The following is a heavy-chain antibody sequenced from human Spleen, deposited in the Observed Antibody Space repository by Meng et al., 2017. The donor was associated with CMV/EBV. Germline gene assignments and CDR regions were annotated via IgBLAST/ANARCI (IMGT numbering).Heavy chain of an antibody. Sequence: GGSLRLSCSASGFNFRNYEMNWFRQAPGKGLEWLSYISRSGSTMYYADSVRGRFTISRDTAKNTLHLQMNRLRAEDTAVYFCAREWEYFDFWGQGTLVTVSS. CDR1: GFNFRNYE. CDR2: ISRSGSTM. D-gene: IGHD1-26*01. CDR3: AREWEYFDF. V-gene: IGHV3-48*03. J-gene: IGHJ4*02.